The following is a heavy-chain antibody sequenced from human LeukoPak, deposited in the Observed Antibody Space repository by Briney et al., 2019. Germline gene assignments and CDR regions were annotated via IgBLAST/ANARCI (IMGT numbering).Heavy chain of an antibody. CDR3: ARDGGYSGYDWGRVDY. D-gene: IGHD5-12*01. CDR2: IYTSGST. V-gene: IGHV4-4*07. Sequence: SETLSLTCTVSGGSISSYYWSWTRQPAGKGLEWIGRIYTSGSTNYNPSLKSRVTMSVDTSKNQFSLKLSSVTAADTAVYYCARDGGYSGYDWGRVDYWGQGTLVTVSS. J-gene: IGHJ4*02. CDR1: GGSISSYY.